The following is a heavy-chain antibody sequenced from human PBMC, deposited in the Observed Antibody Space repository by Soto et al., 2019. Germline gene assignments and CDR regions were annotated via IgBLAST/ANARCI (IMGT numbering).Heavy chain of an antibody. D-gene: IGHD2-15*01. V-gene: IGHV4-34*01. CDR2: INHSGST. CDR1: GGSFSGYY. J-gene: IGHJ4*02. CDR3: ARVPRRRCSGGSCYYDY. Sequence: QVQLQQWGAGLLKPSETLSLTCAVYGGSFSGYYWSWIRQPPGKGLEWIGEINHSGSTNYNPSLKSRVTISVDTSKNQFSLKLSSVTAADTAVYYCARVPRRRCSGGSCYYDYWGQGTMVTVSS.